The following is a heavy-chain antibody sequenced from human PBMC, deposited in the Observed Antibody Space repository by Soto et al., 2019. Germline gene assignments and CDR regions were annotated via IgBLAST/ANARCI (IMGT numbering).Heavy chain of an antibody. V-gene: IGHV3-30-3*01. CDR2: ISYDGSSK. Sequence: QVQLMESGGGVVQPGRSLRLSCAASGFTFRSYAIHWVRQAPGKGLEWVAIISYDGSSKFYTDSVKGRFTISRDNSNNTLYLQMNRLRSEDTAVYYCARDGRTGTTLPHGGLDQWGQGTLVTVS. J-gene: IGHJ4*02. D-gene: IGHD3-10*01. CDR1: GFTFRSYA. CDR3: ARDGRTGTTLPHGGLDQ.